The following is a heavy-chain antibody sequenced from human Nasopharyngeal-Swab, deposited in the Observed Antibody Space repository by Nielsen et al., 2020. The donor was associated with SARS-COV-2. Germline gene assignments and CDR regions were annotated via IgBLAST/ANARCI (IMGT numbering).Heavy chain of an antibody. V-gene: IGHV1-69*13. CDR2: IVPIFGTA. D-gene: IGHD6-6*01. Sequence: SVKVSCKASGGTFSSYAISWVRQAPGQGLEWMGGIVPIFGTANYAQKFQGRVAITADESTSTAYMELSSLRSEDTAVYYCARDRSLEIKASSSDTYYGMDIWGQGTTVTVSS. CDR3: ARDRSLEIKASSSDTYYGMDI. J-gene: IGHJ6*02. CDR1: GGTFSSYA.